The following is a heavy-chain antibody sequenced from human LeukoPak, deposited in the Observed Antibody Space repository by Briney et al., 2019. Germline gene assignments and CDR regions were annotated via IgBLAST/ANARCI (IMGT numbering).Heavy chain of an antibody. J-gene: IGHJ3*02. D-gene: IGHD4-23*01. CDR3: ARDADYGGSPDAFDI. Sequence: GGSLRLSCAASGFTVSSNHMSWVRQAPGKALNWVSIIYSGGNTYYADSVKGRFTISRDNSKNTLYLQMNSLRAEDTAVYYCARDADYGGSPDAFDIWGRGTIVTVSS. V-gene: IGHV3-53*01. CDR1: GFTVSSNH. CDR2: IYSGGNT.